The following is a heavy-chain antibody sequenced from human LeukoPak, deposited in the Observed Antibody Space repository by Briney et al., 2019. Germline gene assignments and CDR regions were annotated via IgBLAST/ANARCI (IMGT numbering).Heavy chain of an antibody. Sequence: GGSLRLSCAASEFTFSSYGMHWVRQAPGKGLEWVADISYDGSNKYYADSVKGRFTLSRDNSKNTLFLQMNSLRAEDTAVYYCAKDQGYEEAMTRGYFDYWGQGTLVTVSS. D-gene: IGHD2-2*01. CDR2: ISYDGSNK. V-gene: IGHV3-30*18. CDR1: EFTFSSYG. J-gene: IGHJ4*02. CDR3: AKDQGYEEAMTRGYFDY.